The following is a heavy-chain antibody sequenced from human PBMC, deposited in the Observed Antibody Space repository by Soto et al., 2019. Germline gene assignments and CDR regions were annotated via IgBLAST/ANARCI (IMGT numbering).Heavy chain of an antibody. CDR2: INHSGST. CDR1: GGSFSGYY. D-gene: IGHD6-13*01. CDR3: ARFRTEHSSSWDHYYYYGMDV. J-gene: IGHJ6*02. V-gene: IGHV4-34*01. Sequence: SETLSLTCAVYGGSFSGYYWSWIRQPPGKGLEWIGEINHSGSTNYNPSLKSRVTISVDTSKNQFSLKLSSVPAADTAVYYCARFRTEHSSSWDHYYYYGMDVWGQGTTVTVSS.